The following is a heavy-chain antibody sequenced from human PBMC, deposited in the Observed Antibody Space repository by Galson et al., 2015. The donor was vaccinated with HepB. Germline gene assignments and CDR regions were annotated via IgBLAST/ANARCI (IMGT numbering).Heavy chain of an antibody. CDR2: ISGSGGST. V-gene: IGHV3-23*01. Sequence: SLRLSCAASGFTFSSYAMSWVRQAPGKGLEWVSAISGSGGSTYYADSVKGRFTISRDNSKNTLYLQMNSLRAEDTAVYYCAKYFNVVGYDSSFQLSPYYYYGMDVWGQGTTVTVSS. CDR3: AKYFNVVGYDSSFQLSPYYYYGMDV. CDR1: GFTFSSYA. J-gene: IGHJ6*02. D-gene: IGHD3-22*01.